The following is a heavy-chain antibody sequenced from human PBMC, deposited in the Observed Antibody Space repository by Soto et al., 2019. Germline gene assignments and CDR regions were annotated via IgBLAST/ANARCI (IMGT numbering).Heavy chain of an antibody. J-gene: IGHJ5*02. CDR3: AKGPQGENP. Sequence: PGGSLRLSCAASGFTFSSYWMHWVRQAPGKGLEWVAVISYDGSNKYYADSVKGRFTISRDNSKNTLYLQMNSLRAEDTAVYYCAKGPQGENPWGQGTLVTVSS. D-gene: IGHD1-26*01. CDR1: GFTFSSYW. CDR2: ISYDGSNK. V-gene: IGHV3-30*18.